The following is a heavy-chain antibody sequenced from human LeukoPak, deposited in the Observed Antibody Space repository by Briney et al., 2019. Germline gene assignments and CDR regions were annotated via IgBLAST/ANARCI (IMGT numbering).Heavy chain of an antibody. Sequence: PSQTLSLTCTVSGGSINSGSYYWSWIRQPAGKGLEWIGRIYTSGSTNYNPSLESRVTISIDTSKKQSSLKLSSVTAADTAVYYCARGRDGYNSYYFDYWGQGTLVTVSS. D-gene: IGHD5-24*01. CDR3: ARGRDGYNSYYFDY. CDR1: GGSINSGSYY. J-gene: IGHJ4*02. V-gene: IGHV4-61*02. CDR2: IYTSGST.